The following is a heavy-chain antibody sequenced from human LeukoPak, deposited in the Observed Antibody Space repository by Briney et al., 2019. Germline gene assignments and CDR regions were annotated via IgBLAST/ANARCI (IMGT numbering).Heavy chain of an antibody. CDR2: INHSGST. CDR1: VGSFSGYY. V-gene: IGHV4-34*01. Sequence: SETLSLTCAVYVGSFSGYYWSWIRQPPGKGLEWIGEINHSGSTNYNPSLKSRVTISVDTSKNQFSLKLSSVTAADTAVYYCARGYQLLYDYFDYWGQGTLVTVSS. D-gene: IGHD2-2*02. CDR3: ARGYQLLYDYFDY. J-gene: IGHJ4*02.